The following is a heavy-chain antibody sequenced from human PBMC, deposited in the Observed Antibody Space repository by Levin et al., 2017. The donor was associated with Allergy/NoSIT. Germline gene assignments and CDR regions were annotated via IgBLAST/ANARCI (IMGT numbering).Heavy chain of an antibody. D-gene: IGHD3-3*01. CDR2: INHSGST. Sequence: SETLSLTCAVYGGSFSGYYWSWIRQPPGKGLEWIGEINHSGSTNYNPSLKSRVTISVDTSKNQFSLKLSSVTAADTAVYYCARGPYDFWSGYYRRGPFDYWGQGTLVTVSS. V-gene: IGHV4-34*01. CDR3: ARGPYDFWSGYYRRGPFDY. CDR1: GGSFSGYY. J-gene: IGHJ4*02.